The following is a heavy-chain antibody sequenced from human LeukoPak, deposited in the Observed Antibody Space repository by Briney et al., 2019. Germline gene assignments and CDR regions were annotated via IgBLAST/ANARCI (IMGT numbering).Heavy chain of an antibody. J-gene: IGHJ4*02. Sequence: GGSLRLSCAASGFTFSSYGMHWVRQAPGKGLEWVAFIRYDGSRENYADSVKGRFTISRDNSKNTVFLQLDSLRTEETAVYYCARDNPFFDYWVQGTLVTGSS. V-gene: IGHV3-30*02. CDR2: IRYDGSRE. CDR1: GFTFSSYG. D-gene: IGHD1-14*01. CDR3: ARDNPFFDY.